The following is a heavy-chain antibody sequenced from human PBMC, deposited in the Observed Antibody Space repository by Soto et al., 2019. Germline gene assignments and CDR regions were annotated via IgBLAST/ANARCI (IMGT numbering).Heavy chain of an antibody. CDR2: IIPIFGTA. J-gene: IGHJ1*01. V-gene: IGHV1-69*13. CDR1: GGTFSSYA. CDR3: ARASDYDILTGYPAEYFQH. Sequence: SVKVSCKASGGTFSSYAISWVRQAPGQGLEWMGGIIPIFGTANYAQKFQGRVTITADESTSTAYMELSSLRSEDTAVYYCARASDYDILTGYPAEYFQHWGQGTLVTVSS. D-gene: IGHD3-9*01.